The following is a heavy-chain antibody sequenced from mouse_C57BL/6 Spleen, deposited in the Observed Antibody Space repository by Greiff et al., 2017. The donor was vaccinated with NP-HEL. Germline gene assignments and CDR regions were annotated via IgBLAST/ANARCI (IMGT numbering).Heavy chain of an antibody. V-gene: IGHV1-7*01. CDR2: INPSSGYT. CDR1: GYTFTSYW. CDR3: ARVPYGSSHEGYFDV. Sequence: VQLQQSGAELAKPGASVKLSCKASGYTFTSYWMHWVKQRPGQGLEWIGYINPSSGYTKYNQKFKDKATLTADKSSSTAYMQLSSLTYEDSAGDDCARVPYGSSHEGYFDVWGTGTTVNVSS. J-gene: IGHJ1*03. D-gene: IGHD1-1*01.